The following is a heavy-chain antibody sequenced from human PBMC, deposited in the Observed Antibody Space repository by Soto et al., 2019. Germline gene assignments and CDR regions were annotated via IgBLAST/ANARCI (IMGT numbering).Heavy chain of an antibody. CDR2: IYHSGST. CDR1: GGSISSGDYS. V-gene: IGHV4-30-2*01. Sequence: QLQLQESGSGLVKPSQTLSLTCAVSGGSISSGDYSWSWIRQPPGKGLEWIGYIYHSGSTYYNPSPTLRVTISVDGSKTQYSLKLRSVTAADTAVYYCARAGGLGAVAVDYWGQGTLVTVSS. CDR3: ARAGGLGAVAVDY. J-gene: IGHJ4*02. D-gene: IGHD6-19*01.